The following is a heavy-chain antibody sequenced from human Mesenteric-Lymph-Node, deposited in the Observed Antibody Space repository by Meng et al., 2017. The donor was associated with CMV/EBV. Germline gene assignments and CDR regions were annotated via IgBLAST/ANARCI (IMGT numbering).Heavy chain of an antibody. J-gene: IGHJ5*02. Sequence: ASVKVSCKASGYTFTSYDINWVRQATGQGLEWMGWMNPNSGNTGYAQKFQGRVTMTRDTSISTAYMELSRLRSDDTAVYYCARAAKADQNWFDPWGQGTLVTVSS. V-gene: IGHV1-8*01. CDR2: MNPNSGNT. CDR3: ARAAKADQNWFDP. D-gene: IGHD2-2*01. CDR1: GYTFTSYD.